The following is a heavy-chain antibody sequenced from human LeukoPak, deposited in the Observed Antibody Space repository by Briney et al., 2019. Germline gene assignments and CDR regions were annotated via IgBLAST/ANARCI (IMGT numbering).Heavy chain of an antibody. V-gene: IGHV1-8*03. Sequence: ASVKVSCKASGYTFTSYDINWVRQATGQGLEWMGWMNPNSGNTGYAQKFQGRVTITRNTSIRTTNMELSSLRSEDTAVYYCARIIYDYVGGSYYMDVWGKGTTVTISS. CDR2: MNPNSGNT. J-gene: IGHJ6*03. CDR3: ARIIYDYVGGSYYMDV. CDR1: GYTFTSYD. D-gene: IGHD3-16*01.